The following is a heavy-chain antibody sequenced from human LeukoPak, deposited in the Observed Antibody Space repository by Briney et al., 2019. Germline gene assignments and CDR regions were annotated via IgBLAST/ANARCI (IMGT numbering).Heavy chain of an antibody. J-gene: IGHJ6*03. Sequence: PGGSLRLSCAASGFTFSSYWMHWVRQAPGKGLVWVSRINSDGSTTNYADSVKGRFTISRDNAKNTLYLQMNSLRAEDTAVYYCARATIWVGDYYYMDVWGQGTTVTISS. CDR2: INSDGSTT. CDR1: GFTFSSYW. CDR3: ARATIWVGDYYYMDV. D-gene: IGHD3-10*01. V-gene: IGHV3-74*01.